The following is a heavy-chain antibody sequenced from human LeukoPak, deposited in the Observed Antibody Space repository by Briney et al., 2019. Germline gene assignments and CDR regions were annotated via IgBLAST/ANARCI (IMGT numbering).Heavy chain of an antibody. CDR3: SRDSYCHDPRISFDY. Sequence: GGSLRLSCIASGFTLGDSAMSWFRQAPGKGLEWVGFISNKAYGGTTEYAASVKGRFTISRDDSKIIAYLQMNSLKTEDTSVYYCSRDSYCHDPRISFDYWGQGTLVTVSS. J-gene: IGHJ4*02. CDR2: ISNKAYGGTT. V-gene: IGHV3-49*03. D-gene: IGHD3-10*01. CDR1: GFTLGDSA.